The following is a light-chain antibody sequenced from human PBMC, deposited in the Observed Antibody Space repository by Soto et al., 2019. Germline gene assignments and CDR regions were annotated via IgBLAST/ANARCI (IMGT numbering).Light chain of an antibody. CDR3: QQRSNWPTQSLA. Sequence: EIVLTQSPATLSLSPGERATISCRASQSVSSYLAWYQQKPGQAPRLLIYNASNRATGIPARFSGSGSGTDFTLIISSLEPEEFADYYCQQRSNWPTQSLAFGPGTKVDIK. J-gene: IGKJ3*01. CDR1: QSVSSY. CDR2: NAS. V-gene: IGKV3-11*01.